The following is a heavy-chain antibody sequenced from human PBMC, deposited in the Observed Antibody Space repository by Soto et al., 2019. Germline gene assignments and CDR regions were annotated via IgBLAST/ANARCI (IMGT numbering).Heavy chain of an antibody. V-gene: IGHV1-46*01. D-gene: IGHD6-13*01. CDR3: ARDWAAAGPFDY. J-gene: IGHJ4*02. CDR1: AYRVTGYY. CDR2: INPSGGST. Sequence: AYRVTGYYMQGVRQSPGQGLEWMGIINPSGGSTSYAQKFQGRVTMTRDTSTSTAYMELRSLRSDDTAVYYCARDWAAAGPFDYWGQGTLVTVSS.